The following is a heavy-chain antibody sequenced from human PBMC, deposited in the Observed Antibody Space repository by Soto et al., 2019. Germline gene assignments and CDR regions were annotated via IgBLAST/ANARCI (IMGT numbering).Heavy chain of an antibody. J-gene: IGHJ4*02. CDR3: AQDLGTSGYYSH. V-gene: IGHV3-23*01. Sequence: PGGALRVSCAGSGCTFSRYAMSGGRQAPGKGLDWVSAISVSGVSTYYADSVKGRFTISRDNSKNTLYLQMNTLRAEDTAVYYCAQDLGTSGYYSHCGRGTLLNVS. D-gene: IGHD3-3*01. CDR2: ISVSGVST. CDR1: GCTFSRYA.